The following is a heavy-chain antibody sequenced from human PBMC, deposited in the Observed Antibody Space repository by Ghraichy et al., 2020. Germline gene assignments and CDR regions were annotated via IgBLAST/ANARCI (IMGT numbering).Heavy chain of an antibody. J-gene: IGHJ6*02. Sequence: SETLSLTCTVSGGSISSSSYYWGWIRQPPGKGLEWIGSIYYSGSTYYNPSLKSRVTISVDTSKNQFSLKLSSVTAADTAVYYCARHIGSGLRGYYYYYYGMDVWGQGTTVTVSS. CDR2: IYYSGST. CDR1: GGSISSSSYY. V-gene: IGHV4-39*01. CDR3: ARHIGSGLRGYYYYYYGMDV. D-gene: IGHD4-17*01.